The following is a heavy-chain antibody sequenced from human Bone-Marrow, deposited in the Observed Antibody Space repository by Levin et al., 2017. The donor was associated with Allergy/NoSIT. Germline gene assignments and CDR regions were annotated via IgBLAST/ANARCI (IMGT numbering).Heavy chain of an antibody. CDR3: ARGANAGYSSGWSSADY. CDR1: GGTFSSYA. J-gene: IGHJ4*02. CDR2: IIPIFGTA. V-gene: IGHV1-69*13. D-gene: IGHD6-19*01. Sequence: ASVKVSCKASGGTFSSYAISWVRQAPGQGLEWMGGIIPIFGTANYAQKFQGRVTITADESTSTAYMELSSLRSEDTAVYYCARGANAGYSSGWSSADYWGQGTLVTVSS.